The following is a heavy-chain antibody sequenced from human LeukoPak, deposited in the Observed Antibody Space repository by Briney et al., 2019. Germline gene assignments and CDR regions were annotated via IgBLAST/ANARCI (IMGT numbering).Heavy chain of an antibody. D-gene: IGHD3-10*01. J-gene: IGHJ4*02. CDR1: GGTFSSYA. Sequence: RASVKVSCKASGGTFSSYAISWVRQAPGQGLEWMGRIIPILGIANYAQKFQGRVTITADKSTSTAYMELSSLRSEDTAVYYCATPITMVRGVLFDYWGQGTLVTVSS. V-gene: IGHV1-69*04. CDR2: IIPILGIA. CDR3: ATPITMVRGVLFDY.